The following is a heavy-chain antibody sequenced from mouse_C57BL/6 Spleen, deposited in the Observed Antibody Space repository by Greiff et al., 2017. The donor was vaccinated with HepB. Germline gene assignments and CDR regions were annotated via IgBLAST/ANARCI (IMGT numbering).Heavy chain of an antibody. J-gene: IGHJ4*01. Sequence: VQLQQSGPELVKPGASVKISCKASGYAFSSSWMNWVKQRPGKGLEWIGRIYPGDGDTNYNGKFKGKATLTADKSSSTAYMQLSSLTSEDSAVYFWARGRYGSSLYYAMDYWGQGTSVTVSS. V-gene: IGHV1-82*01. CDR2: IYPGDGDT. CDR1: GYAFSSSW. D-gene: IGHD1-1*01. CDR3: ARGRYGSSLYYAMDY.